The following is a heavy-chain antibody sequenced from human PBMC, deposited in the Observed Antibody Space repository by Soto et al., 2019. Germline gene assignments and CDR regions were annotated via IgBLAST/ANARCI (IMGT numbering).Heavy chain of an antibody. V-gene: IGHV3-23*01. Sequence: EARLLESGGGLIQPGGSLRLACEASGFNFGAYAMSWVRQAPGKGLEWVSGISGSSSGTYYTDSVKGRFTISRDNSKNTVYLQMNSLRGEDTAVYYCAKDRSENFWVYYYAMDVWCQGTAVTVSS. CDR1: GFNFGAYA. CDR3: AKDRSENFWVYYYAMDV. J-gene: IGHJ6*02. CDR2: ISGSSSGT. D-gene: IGHD6-19*01.